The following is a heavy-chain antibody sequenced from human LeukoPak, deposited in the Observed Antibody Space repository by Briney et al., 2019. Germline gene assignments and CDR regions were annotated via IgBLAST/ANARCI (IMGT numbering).Heavy chain of an antibody. CDR3: VKDPNYDNSGYYYAH. CDR1: GFTFSTFA. D-gene: IGHD3-22*01. CDR2: ISGGSERT. V-gene: IGHV3-23*01. Sequence: GGSLRLSCAASGFTFSTFAMIWVRQPPGKGLEWVSAISGGSERTHYADSVQGRFTVSRDNVKNMVYLQMNSLRAADTALYFCVKDPNYDNSGYYYAHWGQGTQVIVSS. J-gene: IGHJ4*02.